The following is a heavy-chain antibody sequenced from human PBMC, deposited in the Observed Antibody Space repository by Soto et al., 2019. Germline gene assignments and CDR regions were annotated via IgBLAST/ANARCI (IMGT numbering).Heavy chain of an antibody. CDR3: ARLHSHGTYGMDV. J-gene: IGHJ6*02. CDR2: IIPIFGTA. V-gene: IGHV1-69*13. CDR1: GGSFTYT. D-gene: IGHD5-18*01. Sequence: GASVKVSCKASGGSFTYTLSWVRQAPGQGLEWMGGIIPIFGTANYAQKIQGRVTITADESTKTAYMELSTLRSEDTADYYCARLHSHGTYGMDVWGQGTTVTVSS.